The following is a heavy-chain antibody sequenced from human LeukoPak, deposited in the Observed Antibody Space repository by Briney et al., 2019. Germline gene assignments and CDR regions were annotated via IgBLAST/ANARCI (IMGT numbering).Heavy chain of an antibody. J-gene: IGHJ3*02. CDR1: GYTFTGYY. D-gene: IGHD6-13*01. V-gene: IGHV1-2*02. Sequence: ASVKVSCKASGYTFTGYYMHWVRQAPGQGLEWMGWINPNSGGTNYAQKFQGRVTMTRDMSISTAYMELSRLRSDDTAVYYCARPAGYSSSWSPFDIWGQGTMVTVSS. CDR3: ARPAGYSSSWSPFDI. CDR2: INPNSGGT.